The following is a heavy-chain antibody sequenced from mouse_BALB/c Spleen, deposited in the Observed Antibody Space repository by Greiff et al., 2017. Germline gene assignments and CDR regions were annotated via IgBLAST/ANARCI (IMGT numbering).Heavy chain of an antibody. CDR1: GFSLSTSGMS. CDR2: IWWNDDK. J-gene: IGHJ3*01. Sequence: QVTLKVSGPGILQPSQTLSLTCSFSGFSLSTSGMSVGWIRQPSGKGLEWLAHIWWNDDKYYNPALKSRLTISKDTSNNQVFLKIASVVTADTATYYCARIEVYYGNPWFAYWGQGTLVTVSA. V-gene: IGHV8-8*01. CDR3: ARIEVYYGNPWFAY. D-gene: IGHD2-1*01.